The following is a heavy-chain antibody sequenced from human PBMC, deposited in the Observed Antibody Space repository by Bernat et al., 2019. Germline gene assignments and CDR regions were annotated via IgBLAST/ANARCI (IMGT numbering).Heavy chain of an antibody. CDR2: ISSDGINI. CDR3: AKDRSTLSSSYWYFDL. CDR1: GFTFSNSG. V-gene: IGHV3-30*18. Sequence: QVLLVESGGGVVQPGTPLRLSCAASGFTFSNSGMHWVRQAPGKGLEWVALISSDGINIYYADSVKGRFTISRDNFKNTLYLQMNSLSAEDTAVYNCAKDRSTLSSSYWYFDLWGRGTLVTVSS. J-gene: IGHJ2*01. D-gene: IGHD6-13*01.